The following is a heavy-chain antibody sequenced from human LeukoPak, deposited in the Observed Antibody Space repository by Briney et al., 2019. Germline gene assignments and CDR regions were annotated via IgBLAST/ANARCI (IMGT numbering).Heavy chain of an antibody. V-gene: IGHV3-33*06. CDR1: GFTFSSYG. Sequence: GGSLRLSCAASGFTFSSYGMHWVRQAPGKGPEWVAVIWYDGSNKYYADSVKGRFTISRDNSKNTLYLQMNSLRAEDTAVYYCAKFGVPANYYYYMDVWGKGTTVTVSS. D-gene: IGHD3-16*01. J-gene: IGHJ6*03. CDR3: AKFGVPANYYYYMDV. CDR2: IWYDGSNK.